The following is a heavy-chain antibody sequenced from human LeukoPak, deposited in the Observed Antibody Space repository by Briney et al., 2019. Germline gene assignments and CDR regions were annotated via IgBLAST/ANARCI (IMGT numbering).Heavy chain of an antibody. D-gene: IGHD3-22*01. CDR1: GGSISSGSYY. J-gene: IGHJ3*02. CDR3: ARPSTYYYDSSGHGAFDI. Sequence: SETLSLTCTVSGGSISSGSYYWSWIRQPAGKRLEWIGRIYTSGSTNYNPSLKSRVTISVDTSKNQFSLKLSSVTAADTAVYYCARPSTYYYDSSGHGAFDIWGQGTMVTVSS. CDR2: IYTSGST. V-gene: IGHV4-61*02.